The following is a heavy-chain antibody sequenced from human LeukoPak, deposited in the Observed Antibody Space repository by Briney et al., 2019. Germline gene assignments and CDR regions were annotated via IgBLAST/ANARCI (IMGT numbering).Heavy chain of an antibody. Sequence: GGSLRLSCAVSGFTVSSNYMSWVRQAPGKGLEWVSIIYSGGSTYYADSVKGRFTISRDNSKNTLYLQMNSLRAEDTAVYYCAKATYSSSWNLYFDYWGQGTVVTVSS. CDR3: AKATYSSSWNLYFDY. V-gene: IGHV3-53*01. CDR1: GFTVSSNY. CDR2: IYSGGST. D-gene: IGHD6-13*01. J-gene: IGHJ4*02.